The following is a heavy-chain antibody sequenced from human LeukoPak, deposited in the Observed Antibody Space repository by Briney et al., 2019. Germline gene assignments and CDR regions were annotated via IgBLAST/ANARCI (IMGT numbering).Heavy chain of an antibody. CDR2: INPSGGSA. J-gene: IGHJ4*02. D-gene: IGHD4-17*01. CDR3: AREEGDYVSYFDY. Sequence: GASVKVSCKASRYTFTSYYMHWVRQAPGQGLEWMGIINPSGGSASYAQKFQGRVTMTRDTSTSTVYMELSSLRSEDTAVYYCAREEGDYVSYFDYWGQGTLVTVSP. CDR1: RYTFTSYY. V-gene: IGHV1-46*01.